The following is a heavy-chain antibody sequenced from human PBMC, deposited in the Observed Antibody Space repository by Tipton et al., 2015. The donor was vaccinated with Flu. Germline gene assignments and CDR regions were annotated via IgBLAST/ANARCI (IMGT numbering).Heavy chain of an antibody. CDR3: ARSHLDSEGFFLLDPFDI. CDR2: IYPGDSDT. V-gene: IGHV5-51*01. Sequence: QLVQSGAEVKKPGESLKISCKGSGYSFTNYCIAWVRQMPGRGLEWVGLIYPGDSDTRYSPSFQGQVTISADNSISAAYLQWSSLKASDPAMYYCARSHLDSEGFFLLDPFDIWGQGTMVTVSS. J-gene: IGHJ3*02. D-gene: IGHD3-3*01. CDR1: GYSFTNYC.